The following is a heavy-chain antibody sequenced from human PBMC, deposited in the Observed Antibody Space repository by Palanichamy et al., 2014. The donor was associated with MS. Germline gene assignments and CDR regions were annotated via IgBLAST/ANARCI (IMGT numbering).Heavy chain of an antibody. CDR2: IWYGGSNK. V-gene: IGHV3-33*01. Sequence: QVQLVESGGGVVQPGRSLRLSCAASGFTFSSYGMHWVRQAPGKGLEWVAVIWYGGSNKYYADSVKGRFTISRDNSKNTLYLQMNSLRAEDTAVYYCARGQRYFDWLLGVVDYWGQGTLVTVSS. CDR3: ARGQRYFDWLLGVVDY. D-gene: IGHD3-9*01. J-gene: IGHJ4*02. CDR1: GFTFSSYG.